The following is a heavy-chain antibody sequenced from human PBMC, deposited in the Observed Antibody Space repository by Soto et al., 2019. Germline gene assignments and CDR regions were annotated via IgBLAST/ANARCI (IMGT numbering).Heavy chain of an antibody. Sequence: SGPTLVNPTQTLTMTCTFSGFSLTRGVAVGWIRQPPGKALEWLALIYWDDDKRYSPSLKSRLTISKDTSKNQVVLTMTNMGPVDTATYYCARDSYGSGYGMDVWGQGTTVTVSS. V-gene: IGHV2-5*02. J-gene: IGHJ6*02. CDR2: IYWDDDK. CDR3: ARDSYGSGYGMDV. D-gene: IGHD3-10*01. CDR1: GFSLTRGVA.